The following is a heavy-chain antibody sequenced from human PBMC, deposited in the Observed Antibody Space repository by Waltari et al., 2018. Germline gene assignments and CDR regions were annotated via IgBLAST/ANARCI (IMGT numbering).Heavy chain of an antibody. CDR1: GFTVNSNY. CDR3: AKGNLGIVPHGVDV. D-gene: IGHD3-16*01. J-gene: IGHJ6*02. CDR2: IYSGGTT. Sequence: EVQLVESGGGLIQLGGSLRLSCAASGFTVNSNYMGWVRQAPGKGLEWVSVIYSGGTTYNADAVKCRFSISRDDSRNTLFLQMDSLRDDDTAIYFCAKGNLGIVPHGVDVWGQGTTVTVSS. V-gene: IGHV3-53*01.